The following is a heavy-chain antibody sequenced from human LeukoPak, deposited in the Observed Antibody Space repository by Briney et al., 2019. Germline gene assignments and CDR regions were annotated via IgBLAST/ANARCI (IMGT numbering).Heavy chain of an antibody. V-gene: IGHV3-64D*06. CDR1: GFTFSTYP. D-gene: IGHD2-2*01. CDR2: ISSDGKTA. J-gene: IGHJ4*02. CDR3: LKARGYYSTSSCFLEY. Sequence: GGSLRLSCSASGFTFSTYPIHWVRQAPGKGLEYVTAISSDGKTAYYADSVKGRFTISRDNSKNTVFLQMSSLSAEDSAVYYCLKARGYYSTSSCFLEYWGQGTLVTVPS.